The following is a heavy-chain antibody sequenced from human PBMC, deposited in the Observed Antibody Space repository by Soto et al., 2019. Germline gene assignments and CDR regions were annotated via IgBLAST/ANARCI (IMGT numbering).Heavy chain of an antibody. D-gene: IGHD3-10*01. V-gene: IGHV3-30-3*01. CDR3: ARETTYYYGSGSYPYYAMDV. CDR1: GFTFSDYA. CDR2: ISYDGDNT. Sequence: GGSLRLSCAASGFTFSDYAMHWVRQAPGKGLEWVAIISYDGDNTYYADSVKGRFTISRDNSKNTLYLQMNSLRAEDTAVYYCARETTYYYGSGSYPYYAMDVWGQGTTVTVSS. J-gene: IGHJ6*02.